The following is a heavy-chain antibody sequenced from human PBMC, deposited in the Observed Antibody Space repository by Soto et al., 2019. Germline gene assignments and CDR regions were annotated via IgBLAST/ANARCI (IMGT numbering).Heavy chain of an antibody. CDR2: INPYNENT. D-gene: IGHD2-21*01. J-gene: IGHJ4*02. CDR1: DYSFSSYA. V-gene: IGHV1-18*01. CDR3: VRDEVNPPGLGFDY. Sequence: QIQLVQSGAEVKKPGASVKVSCKASDYSFSSYAISWVRQAPGQGLEWMGWINPYNENTNYAQKFQGRISMTTDTSTSTAYMELRSLRFDDTATYYCVRDEVNPPGLGFDYWGQGTLVTVSS.